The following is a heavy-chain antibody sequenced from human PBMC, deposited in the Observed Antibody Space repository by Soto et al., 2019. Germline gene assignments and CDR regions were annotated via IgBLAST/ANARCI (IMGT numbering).Heavy chain of an antibody. D-gene: IGHD2-21*02. J-gene: IGHJ5*02. V-gene: IGHV4-31*03. CDR1: GGSISSGGYY. Sequence: QVQLQESGPGLVKPSQTLSLTCTVSGGSISSGGYYWSWIRQHPGKGLEWIGYIYYSGSTYYNPSPQSRVTISVDTSKNQFSLKLSSVTAADTAVYYCARFGIVVVTPRGSWFDPWGQGTLVTVSS. CDR2: IYYSGST. CDR3: ARFGIVVVTPRGSWFDP.